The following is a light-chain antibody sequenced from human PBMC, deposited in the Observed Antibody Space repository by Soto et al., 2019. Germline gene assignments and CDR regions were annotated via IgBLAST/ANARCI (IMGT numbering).Light chain of an antibody. CDR1: QTVGSTY. Sequence: EIVLTQSPGTLSLSPGERATVSCRASQTVGSTYLAWYQQKPGQAPRLLISGASTRATGIPDRFSGSGSGTDFTLTISSLQPEDFATYYCQQSYSSPPTFGQGTKVEIK. CDR3: QQSYSSPPT. J-gene: IGKJ1*01. V-gene: IGKV3-20*01. CDR2: GAS.